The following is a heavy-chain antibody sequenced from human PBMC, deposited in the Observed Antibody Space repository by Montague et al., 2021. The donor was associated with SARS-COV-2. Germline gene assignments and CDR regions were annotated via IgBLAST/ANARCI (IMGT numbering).Heavy chain of an antibody. D-gene: IGHD3-10*01. Sequence: CAISGDSVSSNSAAWNWIRQSPSRGLEWLGRTYYRSKWYNDYAVXVKSRITINPDTSKNQFSLQLNSVTPEDTAVYYCARGIWFGELLTGYYYYDMDVWGQGTTVTASS. CDR3: ARGIWFGELLTGYYYYDMDV. CDR2: TYYRSKWYN. V-gene: IGHV6-1*01. J-gene: IGHJ6*02. CDR1: GDSVSSNSAA.